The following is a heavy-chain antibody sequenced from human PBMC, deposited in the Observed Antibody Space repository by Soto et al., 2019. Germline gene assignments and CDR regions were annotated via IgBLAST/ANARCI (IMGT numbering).Heavy chain of an antibody. CDR1: GFTFNRYA. D-gene: IGHD3-22*01. Sequence: QPGGSLRLSCAASGFTFNRYAMSWVRQAPGKGLEWVSVIYSGGSTYYADSVKGRFTISRDNSKNTLYLQMNSLRAEDTAVYYCARNYYDSGGGFDYWGQGTLVTVSS. CDR2: IYSGGST. CDR3: ARNYYDSGGGFDY. J-gene: IGHJ4*02. V-gene: IGHV3-53*01.